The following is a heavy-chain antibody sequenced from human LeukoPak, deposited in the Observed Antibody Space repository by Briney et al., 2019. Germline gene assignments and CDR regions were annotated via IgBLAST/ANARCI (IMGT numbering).Heavy chain of an antibody. V-gene: IGHV4-61*01. Sequence: SETPSLTCTVSGASVSSGNSYWSWIRQAPGKGLEWIGYFYYSGSTSYSPSLKSRVTISADTSKNQFSLRLRSVTAADTAVYYCAREAQSRGAMGCWGQGILVTVSS. CDR2: FYYSGST. CDR1: GASVSSGNSY. J-gene: IGHJ4*02. D-gene: IGHD1-26*01. CDR3: AREAQSRGAMGC.